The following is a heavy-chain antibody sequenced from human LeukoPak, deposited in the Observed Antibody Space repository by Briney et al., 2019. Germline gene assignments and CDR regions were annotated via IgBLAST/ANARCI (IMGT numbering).Heavy chain of an antibody. CDR1: GFTFSSYA. V-gene: IGHV3-30*04. CDR2: ISYDGSNK. Sequence: GGSLRLSCAASGFTFSSYAMHWVRQAPGKGLEWVAVISYDGSNKYYADSVKGRFTISRDNSKNTLDLQMNSLRAEDTAVYYCARDRYYGSGSWSYWFDPWGQGTLVTVSS. J-gene: IGHJ5*02. D-gene: IGHD3-10*01. CDR3: ARDRYYGSGSWSYWFDP.